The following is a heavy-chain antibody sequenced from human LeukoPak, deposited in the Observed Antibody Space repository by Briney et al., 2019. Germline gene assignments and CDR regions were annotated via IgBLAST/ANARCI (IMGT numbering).Heavy chain of an antibody. CDR2: ITNSGNSK. CDR1: EFTFSSYS. D-gene: IGHD5-18*01. J-gene: IGHJ6*02. V-gene: IGHV3-48*01. Sequence: TGGSLRLSCAASEFTFSSYSMNWVRQAPGKGLEWVSYITNSGNSKSYADSVKGRFTISRDNTKNSLYLQMNGLRAEDTAVYYCARDKSPDTAMGANYYYYYGMDVWGQGTTVTVSS. CDR3: ARDKSPDTAMGANYYYYYGMDV.